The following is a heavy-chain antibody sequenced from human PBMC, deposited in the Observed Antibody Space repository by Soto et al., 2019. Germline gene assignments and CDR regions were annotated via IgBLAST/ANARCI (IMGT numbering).Heavy chain of an antibody. CDR2: ISGIGGNT. CDR1: RFTVSSHE. CDR3: AKDTPGLRHYYYYGMDV. V-gene: IGHV3-23*01. Sequence: GLVRLYCAAARFTVSSHERSSVRHAPGQDLELVSAISGIGGNTYYADSVKGWFTISRDNSKNTLYLQMNSLRAGDTAVYSCAKDTPGLRHYYYYGMDVWGQGPKVTVYS. D-gene: IGHD5-18*01. J-gene: IGHJ6*02.